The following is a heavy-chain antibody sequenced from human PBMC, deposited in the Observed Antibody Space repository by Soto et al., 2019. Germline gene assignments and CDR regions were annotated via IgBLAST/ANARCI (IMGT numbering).Heavy chain of an antibody. V-gene: IGHV6-1*01. J-gene: IGHJ4*02. CDR3: ARDRTVTTLPPRYFEY. D-gene: IGHD4-17*01. CDR1: GDSVSSNSAA. CDR2: TYYRSKWYN. Sequence: SQTLSLTCAISGDSVSSNSAAWNWIRQSPSRGLEWLGRTYYRSKWYNDYAVSVKSRITINPDTSKNQFSLQLNSVTPEDTAVYYCARDRTVTTLPPRYFEYWGQGTLVTVSS.